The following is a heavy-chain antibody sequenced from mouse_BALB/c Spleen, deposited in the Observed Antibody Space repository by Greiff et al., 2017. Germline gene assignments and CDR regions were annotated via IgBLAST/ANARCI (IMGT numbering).Heavy chain of an antibody. J-gene: IGHJ3*01. CDR2: INPGSGGT. CDR1: GYAFTNYL. CDR3: ARNPYGYGAWFAY. V-gene: IGHV1-54*01. D-gene: IGHD2-2*01. Sequence: QVQLQQSGAELVRPGTSVKVSCKASGYAFTNYLIEWVKQRPGQGLEWIGVINPGSGGTNYNEEFKGKATLTADKSSSTAYMQLSSLTSDDSAVYFCARNPYGYGAWFAYWGQGTLVTVSA.